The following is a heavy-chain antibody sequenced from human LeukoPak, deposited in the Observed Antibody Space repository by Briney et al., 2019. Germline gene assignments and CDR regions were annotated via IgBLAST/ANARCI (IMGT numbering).Heavy chain of an antibody. CDR1: GFTFSSYA. CDR3: ARDWNYGDYLLGY. Sequence: PGGSLRLSCAASGFTFSSYAMHWVRQAPGKGLEWVAVISYDGSNKYYADSVKGRFTISRDNSKNTLYLQMNSLRAEDTAVYYCARDWNYGDYLLGYWGQGTLVTVSS. J-gene: IGHJ4*02. D-gene: IGHD4-17*01. CDR2: ISYDGSNK. V-gene: IGHV3-30-3*01.